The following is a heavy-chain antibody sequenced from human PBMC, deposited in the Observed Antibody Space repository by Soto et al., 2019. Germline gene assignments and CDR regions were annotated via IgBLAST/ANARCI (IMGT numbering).Heavy chain of an antibody. J-gene: IGHJ4*02. CDR1: GGSISSGGYY. CDR2: IYYSGST. Sequence: SETLSLTCTVSGGSISSGGYYWSWIRQHPGKGLEWIGYIYYSGSTYYNPSLKSRVTISVDTSKNQFSLKLSSVTAADTAVYYCARGHDFWSGYAHPYDYWGQGTLVTVSS. D-gene: IGHD3-3*01. V-gene: IGHV4-31*03. CDR3: ARGHDFWSGYAHPYDY.